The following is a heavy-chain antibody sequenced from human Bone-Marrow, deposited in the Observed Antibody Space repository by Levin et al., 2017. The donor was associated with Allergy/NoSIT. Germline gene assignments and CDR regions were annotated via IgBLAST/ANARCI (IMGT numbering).Heavy chain of an antibody. D-gene: IGHD6-13*01. Sequence: SETLSLTCAVSGASISSFYWSWIRQPPGKGLEWIGYIYHSGGTNYNPSLNSRVTITIDSSKNQFSLKLSSMTAAETASYYCERKGGGSGWYSHYFDFWGQGTRVTVSS. CDR1: GASISSFY. V-gene: IGHV4-59*01. J-gene: IGHJ4*02. CDR2: IYHSGGT. CDR3: ERKGGGSGWYSHYFDF.